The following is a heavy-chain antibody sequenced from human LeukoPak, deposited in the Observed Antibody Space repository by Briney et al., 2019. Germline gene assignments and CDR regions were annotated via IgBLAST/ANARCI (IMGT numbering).Heavy chain of an antibody. Sequence: PGGSLRHSCAAPGFTFRRYSMQWVRQAQGKGLEWVAVISYDGSNKYYADSVKGRFTISRDNSKNTLYLQMNSLRAEDTAVYYCAKDQNYGMDVWGQGTTVTVSS. CDR3: AKDQNYGMDV. CDR1: GFTFRRYS. CDR2: ISYDGSNK. V-gene: IGHV3-30*18. J-gene: IGHJ6*02.